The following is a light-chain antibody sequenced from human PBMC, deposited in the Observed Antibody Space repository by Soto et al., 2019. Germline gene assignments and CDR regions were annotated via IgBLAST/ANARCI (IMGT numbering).Light chain of an antibody. CDR2: EVS. J-gene: IGLJ1*01. CDR3: SAYTSSSPYV. Sequence: QSALTQPASVSGSPGQSITISCTGTSSDFGNYNLVSWYQQHPGKAPKLMIYEVSNRPSGVSNRFSGSKSGNTASLTISGLQAEDEADYYCSAYTSSSPYVVGTGTKVTVL. CDR1: SSDFGNYNL. V-gene: IGLV2-14*02.